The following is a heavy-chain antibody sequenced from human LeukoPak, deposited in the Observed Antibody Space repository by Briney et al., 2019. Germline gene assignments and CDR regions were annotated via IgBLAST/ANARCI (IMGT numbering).Heavy chain of an antibody. CDR1: GGSISCCY. CDR2: VYYSGTT. V-gene: IGHV4-59*01. J-gene: IGHJ6*02. CDR3: AREDLQTRVPEGMDV. D-gene: IGHD3-10*01. Sequence: PSETLSLTCTVSGGSISCCYWSWIRQSPGKGLEWIGYVYYSGTTNYNPSLKSRVTISVDTSKNQFSLQLRSVTAADTAVYYCAREDLQTRVPEGMDVWGQGTTVTVSS.